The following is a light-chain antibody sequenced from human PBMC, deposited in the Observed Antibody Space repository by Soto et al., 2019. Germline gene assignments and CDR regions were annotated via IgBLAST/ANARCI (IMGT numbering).Light chain of an antibody. V-gene: IGLV2-8*01. J-gene: IGLJ2*01. CDR1: SSDVGGYNH. CDR3: SSYAGSDVV. Sequence: QSALTQPPSASGSPGQSVTISCTGTSSDVGGYNHVSWYQQHPGKAPKLMIYEVSKRPSGVPDRFTGSRSGNTASLTVSGLQAEDAADYYCSSYAGSDVVFGGGTKLTVL. CDR2: EVS.